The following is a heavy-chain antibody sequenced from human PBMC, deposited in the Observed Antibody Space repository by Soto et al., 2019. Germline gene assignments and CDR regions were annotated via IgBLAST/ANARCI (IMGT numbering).Heavy chain of an antibody. CDR3: ARDQVRRSMDV. CDR1: GFTFSSYG. D-gene: IGHD2-21*01. Sequence: QVQLVESGGGVVQPGRSLRLSCAASGFTFSSYGMHWVRQAPGKGLVWVAVIWYDGSNKYYADSVKGRFTISRDNSKITLYLQMNSLRAEDTAVYYCARDQVRRSMDVWGQGTTVTVSS. CDR2: IWYDGSNK. J-gene: IGHJ6*02. V-gene: IGHV3-33*01.